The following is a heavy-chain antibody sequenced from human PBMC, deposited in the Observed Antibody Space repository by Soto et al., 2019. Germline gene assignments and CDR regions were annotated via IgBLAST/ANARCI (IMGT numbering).Heavy chain of an antibody. J-gene: IGHJ5*02. D-gene: IGHD3-3*01. CDR2: MNPNSGNT. V-gene: IGHV1-8*01. Sequence: SVKVSCKASGYTFTSYDINWVRQATGQGLEWMGWMNPNSGNTGYAQKFQGRVTMTRNTSISTAYMELSSLRSEDTAVYYCARAGVKNYDFWSVRNGNWFDPWGQGTLVTVSS. CDR3: ARAGVKNYDFWSVRNGNWFDP. CDR1: GYTFTSYD.